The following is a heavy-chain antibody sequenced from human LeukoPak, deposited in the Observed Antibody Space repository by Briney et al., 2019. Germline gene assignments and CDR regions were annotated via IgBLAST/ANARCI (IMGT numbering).Heavy chain of an antibody. CDR2: INVDGGNT. CDR3: ARDVSSNWYSFNI. Sequence: PRGSLRLAWKDAGFSVDDYGVRSGRQVPGNGREWGCAINVDGGNTHCADSVKGRFRVSRDNAENSLFLQMSSLRAEDTALYYCARDVSSNWYSFNIWGQGTQVTVTS. CDR1: GFSVDDYG. J-gene: IGHJ4*02. D-gene: IGHD6-13*01. V-gene: IGHV3-20*04.